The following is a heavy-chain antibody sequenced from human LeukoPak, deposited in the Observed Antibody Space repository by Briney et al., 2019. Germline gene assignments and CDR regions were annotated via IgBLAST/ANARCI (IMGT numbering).Heavy chain of an antibody. CDR3: AKDMAPSMTTVTFDY. J-gene: IGHJ4*02. V-gene: IGHV3-9*01. Sequence: PGGSLRLSCAASGFTFSGYAMHWVRQAPGKGLEWVSGISWNSGSIGYADSVKGRFTISRDNAKNSLYLQMNSLRAEDTALYYCAKDMAPSMTTVTFDYWGQGTLVTVSS. CDR2: ISWNSGSI. CDR1: GFTFSGYA. D-gene: IGHD4-17*01.